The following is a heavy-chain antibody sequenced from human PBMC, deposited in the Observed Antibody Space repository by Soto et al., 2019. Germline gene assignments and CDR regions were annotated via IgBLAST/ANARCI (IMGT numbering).Heavy chain of an antibody. CDR3: ARRRGWFDP. Sequence: SETLSLTCSVSGGSISSKGYSWGWIRQPPGKGLEWIGTFYYSENTYYNPSLKSRVTISVDTSKNQFSLKLSSVTAADTAVYYCARRRGWFDPWGQGTLVTVSS. CDR1: GGSISSKGYS. J-gene: IGHJ5*02. V-gene: IGHV4-39*01. CDR2: FYYSENT.